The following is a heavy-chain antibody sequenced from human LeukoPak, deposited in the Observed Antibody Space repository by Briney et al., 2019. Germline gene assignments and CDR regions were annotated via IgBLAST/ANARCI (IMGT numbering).Heavy chain of an antibody. CDR1: GGSISSGSYY. V-gene: IGHV4-61*02. J-gene: IGHJ6*02. CDR3: ARQYSSSHYYYYYGMDV. D-gene: IGHD6-6*01. Sequence: PSETLSLTCTVSGGSISSGSYYWSWIRQPAGKGLEWIGRIYTSGSTNYNPSLKSRVIISVDTSKNQFSLKLSSVTAADTAVYYCARQYSSSHYYYYYGMDVWGQGTTVTVSS. CDR2: IYTSGST.